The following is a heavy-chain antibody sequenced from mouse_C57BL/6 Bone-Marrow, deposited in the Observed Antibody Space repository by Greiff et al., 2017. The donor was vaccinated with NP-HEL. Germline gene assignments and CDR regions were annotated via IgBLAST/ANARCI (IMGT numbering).Heavy chain of an antibody. J-gene: IGHJ3*01. V-gene: IGHV1-54*01. CDR2: INPGSGGT. CDR3: ARRNPEAWFAY. CDR1: GYAFTNYL. Sequence: QVQLQQSGAELVRPGTSVKVSCKASGYAFTNYLIEWVKQRPGQGLEWIGVINPGSGGTNYNEKFKGKATLTADKSSSTAYMQLSSLTSEDSAVYFCARRNPEAWFAYWGQGTLVTVSA.